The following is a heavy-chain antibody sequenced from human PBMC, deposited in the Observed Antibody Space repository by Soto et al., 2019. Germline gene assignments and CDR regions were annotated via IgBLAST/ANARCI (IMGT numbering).Heavy chain of an antibody. J-gene: IGHJ4*02. D-gene: IGHD3-9*01. CDR3: SRAVYYDVLTGREYSFDS. CDR2: VDHGGNT. CDR1: GGSFSTYH. Sequence: QVQLQQWGAGLLKPSETLSLTCAVAGGSFSTYHWSWIRQPPGKGLEWIGEVDHGGNTNYNPSLTMRVTISVATSKNQFSLKLTSVTAADTAVYFCSRAVYYDVLTGREYSFDSWGQGTLVTVSS. V-gene: IGHV4-34*01.